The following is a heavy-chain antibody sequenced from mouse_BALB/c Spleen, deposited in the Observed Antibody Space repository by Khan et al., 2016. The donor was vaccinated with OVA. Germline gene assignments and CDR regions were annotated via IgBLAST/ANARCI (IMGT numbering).Heavy chain of an antibody. CDR3: ARQPYYHYNIMDY. D-gene: IGHD2-10*01. Sequence: VQLKESGPGLAAPSQSLSITCTISGFSLSSYGVHWVRQPPGKGLEWLAVIWTDGSTNYNSVLKSRLTITKDNSQSQVFLKMNSLQTDDTAIYFCARQPYYHYNIMDYWGQGTSVTVSS. CDR1: GFSLSSYG. J-gene: IGHJ4*01. V-gene: IGHV2-6-1*01. CDR2: IWTDGST.